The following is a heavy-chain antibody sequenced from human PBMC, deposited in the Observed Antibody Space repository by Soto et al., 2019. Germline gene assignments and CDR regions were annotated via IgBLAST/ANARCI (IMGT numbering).Heavy chain of an antibody. CDR1: GDSVSSNSAA. CDR2: TYYRSKWYN. CDR3: ARSLDSSASGGDY. D-gene: IGHD3-22*01. V-gene: IGHV6-1*01. J-gene: IGHJ4*02. Sequence: SQTLSLTCAISGDSVSSNSAAWNCIRQSPSRGLEWLGRTYYRSKWYNDYAVSVKSRITINPDTSKNQFSLQLNSVTPEDTAVYYCARSLDSSASGGDYWGQGTLVTVSS.